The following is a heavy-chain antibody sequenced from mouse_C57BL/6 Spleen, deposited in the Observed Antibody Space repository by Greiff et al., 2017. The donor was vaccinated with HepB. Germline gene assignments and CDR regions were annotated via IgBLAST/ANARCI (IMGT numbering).Heavy chain of an antibody. CDR2: IDPETGGT. CDR1: GYTFTDYE. D-gene: IGHD2-14*01. Sequence: QVQLQQSGAELVRPGASVTLSCKASGYTFTDYEMHWVKQTPVHGLEWIGAIDPETGGTAYNQKFKGQAILTADKSSSTAYMELRSLTSEDSAVYYCTRYREYDGKGYYAMDYWGQGTSVTVSS. V-gene: IGHV1-15*01. J-gene: IGHJ4*01. CDR3: TRYREYDGKGYYAMDY.